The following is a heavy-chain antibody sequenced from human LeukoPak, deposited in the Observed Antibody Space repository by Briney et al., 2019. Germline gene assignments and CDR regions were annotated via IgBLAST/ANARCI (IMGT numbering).Heavy chain of an antibody. V-gene: IGHV3-66*01. J-gene: IGHJ4*02. CDR2: IYSGAGT. Sequence: GRSLRLYCAAAGFTESSNYMSWVREAPGNGQESVSVIYSGAGTYSADSVKGRFTISRDNSKNTLYLQMNGLRAEDTAVYYCATTHPSGWTYFDYWDQGTLVTVSS. CDR1: GFTESSNY. CDR3: ATTHPSGWTYFDY. D-gene: IGHD6-19*01.